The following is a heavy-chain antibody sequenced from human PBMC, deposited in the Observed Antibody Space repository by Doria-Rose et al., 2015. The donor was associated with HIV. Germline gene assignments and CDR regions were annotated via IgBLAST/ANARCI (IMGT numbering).Heavy chain of an antibody. CDR1: GVSLSSPGMG. J-gene: IGHJ4*02. CDR3: ARIKSSRWYHKYYFDF. Sequence: QDSGPVLVKPTETLTLTCTVSGVSLSSPGMGVSWIRQPPGKALEWLANIFSDDERSYITSLKSRLTISRGTSKSQVVLTMTDMDPVDTATYYCARIKSSRWYHKYYFDFWGQGTLVIVSA. V-gene: IGHV2-26*01. CDR2: IFSDDER. D-gene: IGHD6-13*01.